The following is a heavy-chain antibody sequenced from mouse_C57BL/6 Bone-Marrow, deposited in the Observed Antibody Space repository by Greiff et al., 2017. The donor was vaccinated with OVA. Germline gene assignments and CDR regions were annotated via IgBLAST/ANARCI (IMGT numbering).Heavy chain of an antibody. J-gene: IGHJ1*03. D-gene: IGHD1-1*01. CDR3: ARSNYGSSLYWYCDV. CDR2: INPSSGYT. CDR1: GYTFTSYT. Sequence: QVQLQQSGAELARPGASVTMSCKASGYTFTSYTMHWVKQRPGQGLEWIGYINPSSGYTKYNQKFKDKATLTADKSSSTAYMQLSSLTSEDSAVYYCARSNYGSSLYWYCDVWGTGTTVTVSS. V-gene: IGHV1-4*01.